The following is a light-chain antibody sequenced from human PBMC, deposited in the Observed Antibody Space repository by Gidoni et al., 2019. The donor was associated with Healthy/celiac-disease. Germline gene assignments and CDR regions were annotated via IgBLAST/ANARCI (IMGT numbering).Light chain of an antibody. CDR1: QSVSSY. CDR3: QQRSNWTPIT. V-gene: IGKV3-11*01. J-gene: IGKJ5*01. Sequence: ELVLTQSPATLSLSPGERATLSCRASQSVSSYLAWYQQKPGQAPRLLIYDASNRATGIPARFSGSGSGTDFTLTISSLEPEDFAVYYCQQRSNWTPITFGQGTRLEIK. CDR2: DAS.